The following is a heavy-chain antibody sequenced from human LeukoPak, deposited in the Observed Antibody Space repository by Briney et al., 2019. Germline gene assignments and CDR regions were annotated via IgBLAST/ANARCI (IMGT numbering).Heavy chain of an antibody. CDR2: ISAYNGNT. CDR1: GYTFTSYG. D-gene: IGHD4-17*01. CDR3: ARVTTVTKKMAFDI. J-gene: IGHJ3*02. Sequence: ASVKVSCKASGYTFTSYGISWVRQAPGQGLEWMGWISAYNGNTNYAQKLQGRVTMTTDTSTSTAYMELRSLRSDDTAVYYCARVTTVTKKMAFDIWGQGTMVTVSS. V-gene: IGHV1-18*01.